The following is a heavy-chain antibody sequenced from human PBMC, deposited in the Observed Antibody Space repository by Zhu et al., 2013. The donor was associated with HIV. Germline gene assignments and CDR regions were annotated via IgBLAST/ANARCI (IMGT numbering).Heavy chain of an antibody. V-gene: IGHV1-2*02. CDR2: INPNSGGT. D-gene: IGHD6-13*01. CDR3: ARKSRTGPSAAAGTFYPSYYYYYYGMDV. Sequence: QVQLVQSGAEVKKPGASVKVSCKASGYTFTGYYMHWVRQAPGQGLEWMGWINPNSGGTNYAQKFQGRVTMTRDTSISTAYMELSRLRSDDTAVYYCARKSRTGPSAAAGTFYPSYYYYYYGMDVWGQGTTVTVSS. CDR1: GYTFTGYY. J-gene: IGHJ6*02.